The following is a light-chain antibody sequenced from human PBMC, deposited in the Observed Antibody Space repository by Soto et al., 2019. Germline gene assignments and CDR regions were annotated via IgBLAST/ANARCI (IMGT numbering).Light chain of an antibody. CDR1: QDITNY. J-gene: IGKJ3*01. CDR3: QHYDNLPRVT. Sequence: DIQMTQSPSSLSASVGARVTITCQASQDITNYLMWYQQKPEKATKLMIYDASILETGVPSRFSGSRSGTYFILTISSLQTEDIATYYCQHYDNLPRVTFGPGTKVEIK. CDR2: DAS. V-gene: IGKV1-33*01.